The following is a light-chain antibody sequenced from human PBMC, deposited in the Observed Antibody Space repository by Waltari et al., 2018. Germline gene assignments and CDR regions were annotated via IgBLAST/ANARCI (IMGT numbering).Light chain of an antibody. CDR1: KLDNQY. CDR3: QTWDSRIVV. V-gene: IGLV3-1*01. Sequence: SFELTQPPSLSVSPGQTASITCYGDKLDNQYVYWYQQKPGRSPVLVIHEDTQRPSGIPERFSGSNSGNTAILTISGTRAIDEADYYCQTWDSRIVVFGGGTKVTVL. CDR2: EDT. J-gene: IGLJ3*02.